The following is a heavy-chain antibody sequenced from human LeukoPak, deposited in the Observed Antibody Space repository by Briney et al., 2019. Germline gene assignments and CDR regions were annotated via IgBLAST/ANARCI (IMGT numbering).Heavy chain of an antibody. J-gene: IGHJ5*02. CDR1: AFTFSNFG. V-gene: IGHV3-23*01. Sequence: GGSLRLSCAASAFTFSNFGMTWVRQAPGKGLEWVSAISGSGDSTYYADSVKGRFTVSRDNAKNSLYLQMNSLRAEDTAVYYCTKSNRGSLNWFDPWGQGTLVTVSP. CDR3: TKSNRGSLNWFDP. D-gene: IGHD2/OR15-2a*01. CDR2: ISGSGDST.